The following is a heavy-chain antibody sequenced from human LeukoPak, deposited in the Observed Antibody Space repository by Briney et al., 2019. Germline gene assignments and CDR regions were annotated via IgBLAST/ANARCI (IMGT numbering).Heavy chain of an antibody. D-gene: IGHD3-10*01. Sequence: GGSLRLSCAASGFTFSSYWMSWVRQAPGKGLEWVANIKQDGSEKYYVDSVKGRFTISRDNAKNSLYLQMNSLRAEDAAVYYCARGDYYGSGTYYNSPRRGWFDPWGQGTLVTVSS. CDR1: GFTFSSYW. V-gene: IGHV3-7*01. CDR3: ARGDYYGSGTYYNSPRRGWFDP. CDR2: IKQDGSEK. J-gene: IGHJ5*02.